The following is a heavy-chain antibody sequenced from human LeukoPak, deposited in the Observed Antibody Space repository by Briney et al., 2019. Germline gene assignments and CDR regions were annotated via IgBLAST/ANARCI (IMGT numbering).Heavy chain of an antibody. CDR1: GFTFTSYA. J-gene: IGHJ4*02. V-gene: IGHV3-23*01. D-gene: IGHD6-19*01. CDR2: ISDSGGNT. CDR3: AKDPLHFSVAGTGADY. Sequence: GGSLRLSCAASGFTFTSYAMSWVRQAPGKGLEWVSAISDSGGNTYYADSVKGRFTISRDNSKNTLYLQMNNLRAEDTAVYYCAKDPLHFSVAGTGADYWGQGTLVTVSS.